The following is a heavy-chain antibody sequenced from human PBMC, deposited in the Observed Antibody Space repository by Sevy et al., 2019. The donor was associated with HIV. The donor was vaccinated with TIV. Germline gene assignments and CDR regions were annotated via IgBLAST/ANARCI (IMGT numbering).Heavy chain of an antibody. CDR3: AKRGGQYDLGMDV. D-gene: IGHD3-3*01. CDR1: GFTFSSYE. J-gene: IGHJ6*02. Sequence: GGSLRLSCAASGFTFSSYEMNWVRQAPGKGLEWVSYVSSSADTIYYEDSGRGRFTISRDNAKKSLYLQMNSLRAEDTAVYYCAKRGGQYDLGMDVWGQGTTVTVSS. V-gene: IGHV3-48*03. CDR2: VSSSADTI.